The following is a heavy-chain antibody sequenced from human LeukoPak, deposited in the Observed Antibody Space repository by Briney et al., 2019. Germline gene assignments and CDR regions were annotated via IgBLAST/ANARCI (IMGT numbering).Heavy chain of an antibody. CDR2: ISASGGTT. J-gene: IGHJ4*02. D-gene: IGHD4-17*01. V-gene: IGHV3-23*01. CDR3: AKGSHDYGDYEKIK. CDR1: GFTFSSYA. Sequence: PGGSLRLSCAASGFTFSSYAMSWVRQAPGKGLEWVSGISASGGTTYYADSVKGRFTIPRDNSKNTLYLQMNSLRAEDTAVYYCAKGSHDYGDYEKIKWGQGTLVTVSS.